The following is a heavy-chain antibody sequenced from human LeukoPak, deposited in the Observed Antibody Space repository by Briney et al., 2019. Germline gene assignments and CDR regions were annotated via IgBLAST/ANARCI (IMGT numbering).Heavy chain of an antibody. CDR1: GYTFTSYG. Sequence: ASVKVSCKASGYTFTSYGISWVRQAPGQGLEWMGWINPNSGGTNYAQKFQGRVTMTRDTSISTAYMELSRLRSDDTAVYYCARDPGSSPAGYWGQGTLVTVSS. V-gene: IGHV1-2*02. CDR3: ARDPGSSPAGY. D-gene: IGHD3-10*01. J-gene: IGHJ4*02. CDR2: INPNSGGT.